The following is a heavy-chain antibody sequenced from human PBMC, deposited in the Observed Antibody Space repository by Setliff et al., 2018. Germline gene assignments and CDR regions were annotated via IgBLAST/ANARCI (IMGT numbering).Heavy chain of an antibody. CDR1: GGSISSGSNY. CDR2: IDPSGNT. D-gene: IGHD3-3*01. J-gene: IGHJ4*02. CDR3: TRSSNFWNGYLFDW. V-gene: IGHV4-61*09. Sequence: SETLSLTCTVSGGSISSGSNYWSWIRQPAGKGLEWIGHIDPSGNTNYSPSLKSRVTISGDTSKNQFSLELNSVTAADAAIYYCTRSSNFWNGYLFDWWGQGSLVTVSS.